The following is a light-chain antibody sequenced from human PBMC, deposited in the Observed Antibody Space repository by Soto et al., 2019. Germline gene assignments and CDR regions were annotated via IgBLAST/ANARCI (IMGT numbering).Light chain of an antibody. J-gene: IGKJ1*01. CDR3: QQYNNWPLT. CDR1: QSVSSN. CDR2: GAS. Sequence: DIVMTQSPATLSVSPGERATLSCRASQSVSSNLAWYQQKPGQAPRLLIYGASSGATGIPARFSGSGSGTEFTLTISSLQSEDFAVYYCQQYNNWPLTFGQGTKVEIK. V-gene: IGKV3-15*01.